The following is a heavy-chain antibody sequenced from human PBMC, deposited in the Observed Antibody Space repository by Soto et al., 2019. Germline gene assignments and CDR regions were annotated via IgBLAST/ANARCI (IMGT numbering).Heavy chain of an antibody. CDR1: GFTFSSYW. J-gene: IGHJ4*02. CDR2: VSSDGSST. CDR3: TTNRMVGAVDY. V-gene: IGHV3-74*01. Sequence: GGSLRLSCAASGFTFSSYWMNWVRQAPGKGLAWVSRVSSDGSSTNYADSVEGRFTISRDNAKNTLYLQMDSLRAEDTAVYYCTTNRMVGAVDYWGQGTLVTVSS. D-gene: IGHD1-26*01.